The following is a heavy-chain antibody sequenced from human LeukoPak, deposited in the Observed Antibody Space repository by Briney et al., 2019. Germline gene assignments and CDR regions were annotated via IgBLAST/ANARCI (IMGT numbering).Heavy chain of an antibody. CDR1: GGSVSSGSYY. CDR3: ARAKSLSAFDI. J-gene: IGHJ3*02. CDR2: IYYSGST. V-gene: IGHV4-61*01. Sequence: PSETLSLTCTVSGGSVSSGSYYWSWIRQPPGKGLEWIGYIYYSGSTTYNPSLKSRVTISVDTSKNQFSLKLSSVTAADTAVYYCARAKSLSAFDIWGQGTMVTVSS.